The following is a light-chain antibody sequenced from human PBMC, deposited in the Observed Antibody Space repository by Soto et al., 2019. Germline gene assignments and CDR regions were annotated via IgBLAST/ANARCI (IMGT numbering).Light chain of an antibody. CDR1: SSDVGSYNL. Sequence: SVLTQPASVSGSPGQSITISCTGTSSDVGSYNLVSWYQQHPGKAPKLMIYEGSKRPSGVSNRFSGSKSGNTASLTISGLQAEDEADYYCCSYAGSSTFEYYVFGTGTKLTVL. V-gene: IGLV2-23*03. CDR2: EGS. J-gene: IGLJ1*01. CDR3: CSYAGSSTFEYYV.